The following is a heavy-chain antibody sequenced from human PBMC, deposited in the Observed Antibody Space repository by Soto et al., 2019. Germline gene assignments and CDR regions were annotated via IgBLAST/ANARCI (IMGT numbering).Heavy chain of an antibody. J-gene: IGHJ6*02. D-gene: IGHD3-10*01. CDR3: AKDKGGLRANYYYYGMDI. Sequence: QVQLVESGGGVVQSGRSLRLSCAASGFTFSSYGMHWVRQAPGKGLEWVAVISYDGSNIYHADYVKGRFTISRDNSKNTLYVQINSLRNENTAVYYCAKDKGGLRANYYYYGMDICGQGTTVTVSS. CDR2: ISYDGSNI. CDR1: GFTFSSYG. V-gene: IGHV3-30*18.